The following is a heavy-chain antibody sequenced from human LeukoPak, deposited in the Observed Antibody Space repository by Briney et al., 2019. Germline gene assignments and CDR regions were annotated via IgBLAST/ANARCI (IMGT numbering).Heavy chain of an antibody. V-gene: IGHV4-38-2*02. CDR3: ARDGQRGGDFDY. CDR2: IYHSGST. CDR1: GYSISSGYY. Sequence: SETLSLTCAVSGYSISSGYYWGWIRQPPGKGLEWIGSIYHSGSTYYNPSLKSRVTISVDTSKNQFSLKLSSVTAADTAVYYCARDGQRGGDFDYWGQGTLVTVSS. J-gene: IGHJ4*02. D-gene: IGHD3-16*01.